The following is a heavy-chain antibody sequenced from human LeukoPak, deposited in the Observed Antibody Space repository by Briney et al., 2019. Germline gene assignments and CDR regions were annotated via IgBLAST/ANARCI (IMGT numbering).Heavy chain of an antibody. J-gene: IGHJ4*02. Sequence: ASVKVSCKASGYTFTSYGISWVRQAPGQGLEWMGWISAYNGNTNYAQKLQGRVTMTTDTSTSTAYMELRSLRSDDTAVYYCARDTRLRFLEWLLSGDAGEYYFDYWGQGTLVTVSS. CDR3: ARDTRLRFLEWLLSGDAGEYYFDY. CDR1: GYTFTSYG. V-gene: IGHV1-18*01. CDR2: ISAYNGNT. D-gene: IGHD3-3*01.